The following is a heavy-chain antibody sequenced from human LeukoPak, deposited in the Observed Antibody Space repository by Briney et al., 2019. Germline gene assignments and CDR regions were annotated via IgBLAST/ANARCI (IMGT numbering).Heavy chain of an antibody. J-gene: IGHJ4*02. CDR1: GFTFSYAW. Sequence: GSLRLSCAASGFTFSYAWMSWVRQAPGKGLEWVGRIKSKTDGGTTDYAAPLKGRFTISRDDSKNTLYLQMNSPRAEDTAVYYCAKDRLGGGDYFDYWGQGTLVTVSS. CDR3: AKDRLGGGDYFDY. CDR2: IKSKTDGGTT. V-gene: IGHV3-15*01. D-gene: IGHD3-16*01.